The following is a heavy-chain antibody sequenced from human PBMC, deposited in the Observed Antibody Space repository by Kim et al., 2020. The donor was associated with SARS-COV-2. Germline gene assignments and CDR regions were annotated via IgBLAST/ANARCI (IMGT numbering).Heavy chain of an antibody. V-gene: IGHV3-48*02. J-gene: IGHJ6*02. D-gene: IGHD6-19*01. CDR2: ISSSSSTI. CDR3: ARDTGRSGWALGPSYYYYGMDV. CDR1: GFTFSSYS. Sequence: GGSLRLSCAASGFTFSSYSMNWVRQAPGKGLEWVSYISSSSSTIYYADSVKGRFTISRDNAKNSLYLQMNSLRDEDTAVYYCARDTGRSGWALGPSYYYYGMDVWGQGTTVTVSS.